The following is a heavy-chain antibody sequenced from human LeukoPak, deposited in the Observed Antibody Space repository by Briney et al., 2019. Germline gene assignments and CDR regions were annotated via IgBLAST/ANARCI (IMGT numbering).Heavy chain of an antibody. CDR1: GYTFTSYD. Sequence: GASVKVSCKASGYTFTSYDINWVRQATGQGLEWMGWMNPNSGNTGYAQKFQGRVIITRNTSISTAYMELSSLRTEAKAGCYCARGRRGIRTLDYWGQGTLVTVSS. CDR3: ARGRRGIRTLDY. CDR2: MNPNSGNT. J-gene: IGHJ4*02. V-gene: IGHV1-8*01. D-gene: IGHD1-26*01.